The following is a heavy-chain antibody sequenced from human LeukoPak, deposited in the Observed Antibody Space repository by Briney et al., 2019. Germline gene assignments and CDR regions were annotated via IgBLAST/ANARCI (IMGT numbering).Heavy chain of an antibody. CDR3: ARGKRTMVV. J-gene: IGHJ6*02. V-gene: IGHV3-11*01. CDR1: GFTFSDYY. Sequence: GGSLRLSCVASGFTFSDYYMTWIRQAPGGGLEWVSYMSSSGSGIYYTESVKGRFTISRDNTNNSLFLQMNSLRAEDTAVYYCARGKRTMVVWGQGTTVIVFS. CDR2: MSSSGSGI.